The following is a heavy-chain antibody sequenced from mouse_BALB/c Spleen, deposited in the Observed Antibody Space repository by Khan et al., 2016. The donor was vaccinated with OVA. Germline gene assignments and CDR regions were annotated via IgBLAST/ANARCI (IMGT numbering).Heavy chain of an antibody. J-gene: IGHJ3*01. CDR1: GYSFTSYY. V-gene: IGHV1-42*01. D-gene: IGHD2-2*01. Sequence: VQLKESGPELMKPGASVKISCKASGYSFTSYYIHWLMQSPGKSLEWIGYIDPFSGGTTSNQKFKGQATLTVDKSSSTAYIQLSKLTSEDSAVYYCTRHGYGAWCTYGGQGTRVTVAA. CDR3: TRHGYGAWCTY. CDR2: IDPFSGGT.